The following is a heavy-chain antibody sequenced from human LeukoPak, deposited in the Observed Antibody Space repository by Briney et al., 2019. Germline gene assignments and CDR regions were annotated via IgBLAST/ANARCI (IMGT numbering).Heavy chain of an antibody. Sequence: PGGSLRLSCAASGFSFGSYAMSWVRQAPGKGLEWVSAISGSGGSTYYADSVKGRFTISRDNSKNTLYLQMNSLRAEDTAVYYCAKDPWDGWHPPRFDYWGQGTLVTVSS. V-gene: IGHV3-23*01. D-gene: IGHD5-24*01. CDR1: GFSFGSYA. J-gene: IGHJ4*02. CDR2: ISGSGGST. CDR3: AKDPWDGWHPPRFDY.